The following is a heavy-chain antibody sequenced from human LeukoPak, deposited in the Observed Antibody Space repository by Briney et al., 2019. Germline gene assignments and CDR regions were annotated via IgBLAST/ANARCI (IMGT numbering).Heavy chain of an antibody. V-gene: IGHV3-15*01. J-gene: IGHJ4*02. CDR2: IKSKTDGGTT. CDR3: TTRYGGPGY. CDR1: GFTFRSYG. D-gene: IGHD4/OR15-4a*01. Sequence: KPGRSLRLSCAASGFTFRSYGMHWVRQAPGKGLEWVGRIKSKTDGGTTDYAAPVKGRFTISRDDSKKTLYLEMNSLKTEDTAVYYCTTRYGGPGYWGQGTLVTVSS.